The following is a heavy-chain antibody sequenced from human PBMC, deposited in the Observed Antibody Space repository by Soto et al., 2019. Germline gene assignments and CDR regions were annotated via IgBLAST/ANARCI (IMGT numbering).Heavy chain of an antibody. D-gene: IGHD1-1*01. CDR2: TYPGDSDT. Sequence: GESLKISCEASGYDFSTYWIGWVRRMPGKGLEWVGITYPGDSDTRYSPSFEGQVTISADKSSNTAFLQWSSLKASDTAIYYCARHDRATGYYYGMDVWGQGTTVTVSS. CDR3: ARHDRATGYYYGMDV. J-gene: IGHJ6*02. CDR1: GYDFSTYW. V-gene: IGHV5-51*01.